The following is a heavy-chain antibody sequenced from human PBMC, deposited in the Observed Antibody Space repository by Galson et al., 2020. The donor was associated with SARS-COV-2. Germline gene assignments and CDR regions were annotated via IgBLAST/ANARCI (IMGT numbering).Heavy chain of an antibody. Sequence: ETSETLSLTCAISGDSIRTYSWSCLRQPPGTGLERLRYLFYTGRPHYTPSLKSPVTMSVNTTENQFFLSLNSGNAADTAVYYGARGVMDYHDSRAFPTCIFELWGRGTLGTVSS. J-gene: IGHJ2*01. CDR1: GDSIRTYS. CDR2: LFYTGRP. D-gene: IGHD3-22*01. CDR3: ARGVMDYHDSRAFPTCIFEL. V-gene: IGHV4-59*08.